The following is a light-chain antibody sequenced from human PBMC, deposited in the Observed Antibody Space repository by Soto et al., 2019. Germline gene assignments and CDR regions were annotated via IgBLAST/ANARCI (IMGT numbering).Light chain of an antibody. CDR1: QSVRSN. Sequence: EIVMTQSPATLSVSPGERATLSCRASQSVRSNLAWYQHKPGQAPSLLIYAASTRATGIPARFSGSGSGTEFTLTISSLQSEDFAVYYCQQRSHWPRTFGQGTKVEIK. V-gene: IGKV3-15*01. J-gene: IGKJ1*01. CDR2: AAS. CDR3: QQRSHWPRT.